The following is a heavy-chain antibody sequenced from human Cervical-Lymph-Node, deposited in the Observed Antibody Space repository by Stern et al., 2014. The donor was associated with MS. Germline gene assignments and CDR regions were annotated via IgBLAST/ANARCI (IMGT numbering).Heavy chain of an antibody. CDR3: ASSLVASGH. CDR2: IIPFLNTA. D-gene: IGHD2-8*02. V-gene: IGHV1-69*06. J-gene: IGHJ4*02. Sequence: VQLVESGAEVMKPGYSVKVSCKASGGTFTTHPITWWRQAPGQGLEWMEGIIPFLNTANYAQKFQGRITITADKSTGTTYMEISSLRFDDTAVYYCASSLVASGHWGQGTLVIVS. CDR1: GGTFTTHP.